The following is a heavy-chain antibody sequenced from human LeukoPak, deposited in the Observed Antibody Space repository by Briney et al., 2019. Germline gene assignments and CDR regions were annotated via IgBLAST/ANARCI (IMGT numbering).Heavy chain of an antibody. CDR3: ARLPYYYGSGRRHPVDY. V-gene: IGHV4-38-2*02. J-gene: IGHJ4*02. CDR2: IYHSGST. Sequence: SETLSLTCTVSGYSISSGYYWGWIQQPPGKGLEWIGSIYHSGSTNYNPSLKSRVTISVDTSKNQFSLKLSSVTAADTAVYYCARLPYYYGSGRRHPVDYWGQGTLVTVSS. D-gene: IGHD3-10*01. CDR1: GYSISSGYY.